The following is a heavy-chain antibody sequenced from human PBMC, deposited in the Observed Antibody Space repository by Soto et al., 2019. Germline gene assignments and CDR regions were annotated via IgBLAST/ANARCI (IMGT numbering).Heavy chain of an antibody. J-gene: IGHJ4*02. CDR1: GFTFSNVW. Sequence: EVQLEESGGGLVKPGGSLRLSCEASGFTFSNVWMSWVRQAPGKGLEWVGRIKSKTDDEERDYAPPVKGRFTLSRDDSKNTLYLQMNSLKSEDTAVYYCTTSGRERSMVNYFDSWGQGTLVTVSS. CDR2: IKSKTDDEER. V-gene: IGHV3-15*01. D-gene: IGHD2-21*01. CDR3: TTSGRERSMVNYFDS.